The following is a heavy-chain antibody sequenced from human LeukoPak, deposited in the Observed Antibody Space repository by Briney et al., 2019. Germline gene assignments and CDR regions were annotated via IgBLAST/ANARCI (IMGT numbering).Heavy chain of an antibody. Sequence: PRGSLRLSCAASGFTFSSYAMSWVRQAPGKGLEWVSTINENGGGTFYADSVKGRFTISRDNSKNTLYLQMNSLRAEDTAVYFCANARFGFWGQGTLVTVPS. J-gene: IGHJ4*02. CDR1: GFTFSSYA. D-gene: IGHD6-6*01. CDR2: INENGGGT. V-gene: IGHV3-23*01. CDR3: ANARFGF.